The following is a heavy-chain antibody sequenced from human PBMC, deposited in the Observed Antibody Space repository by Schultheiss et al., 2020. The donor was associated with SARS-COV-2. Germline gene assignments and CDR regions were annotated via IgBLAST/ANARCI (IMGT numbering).Heavy chain of an antibody. CDR1: GFTFDDYA. V-gene: IGHV3-9*01. CDR3: ARNEIGAAGVDHYYYMDV. CDR2: ISWNSGTI. Sequence: SLRLSCVASGFTFDDYAFHWVRQAPGKGLEWVSGISWNSGTIAYADSVKGRFTISRDNAKNSLYLQMNSLRSEDTAVYYCARNEIGAAGVDHYYYMDVWGKGTTVTVSS. J-gene: IGHJ6*03. D-gene: IGHD6-13*01.